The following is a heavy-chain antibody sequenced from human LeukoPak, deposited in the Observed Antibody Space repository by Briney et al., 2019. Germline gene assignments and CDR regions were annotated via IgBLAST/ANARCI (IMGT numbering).Heavy chain of an antibody. D-gene: IGHD4-17*01. J-gene: IGHJ6*02. CDR2: IYYTGTT. Sequence: PSETLSLTCSVSGGSISTYYWSWIRQPPGKDLKGFGYIYYTGTTNYNPSLRSRLTISVDTSRNQFSLRLSSVTAADTAVYYCAREDPQTTVPEGMDVWGHGTTVIVSS. CDR1: GGSISTYY. CDR3: AREDPQTTVPEGMDV. V-gene: IGHV4-59*01.